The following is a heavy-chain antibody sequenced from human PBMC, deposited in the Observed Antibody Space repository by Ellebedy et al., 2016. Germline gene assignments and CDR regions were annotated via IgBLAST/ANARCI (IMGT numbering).Heavy chain of an antibody. CDR2: IYYSGST. CDR1: GGSISSSSYY. Sequence: SETLSLTXTVSGGSISSSSYYWGWIRQPPGKGLEWIGSIYYSGSTYYNPSLKSRVTISVDTSKNQFSLKLSSVTAADTAVYYCAREKQWLTQFDYWGQGTLVTVSS. V-gene: IGHV4-39*07. J-gene: IGHJ4*02. CDR3: AREKQWLTQFDY. D-gene: IGHD6-19*01.